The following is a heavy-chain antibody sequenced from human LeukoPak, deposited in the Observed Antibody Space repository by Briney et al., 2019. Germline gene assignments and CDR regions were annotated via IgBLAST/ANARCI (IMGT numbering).Heavy chain of an antibody. Sequence: GGSLRLSCATSGFSFSTYGMNWVRQAPGEGLEWVAIISYDGSQKYYADSMEGRFTISRDNSNSTLYLQMDSLRPEDTAVYYCAKLLEMILDKSDYPRPFDIWGQGTMVTVSS. CDR3: AKLLEMILDKSDYPRPFDI. CDR1: GFSFSTYG. CDR2: ISYDGSQK. J-gene: IGHJ3*02. V-gene: IGHV3-30*18. D-gene: IGHD4-17*01.